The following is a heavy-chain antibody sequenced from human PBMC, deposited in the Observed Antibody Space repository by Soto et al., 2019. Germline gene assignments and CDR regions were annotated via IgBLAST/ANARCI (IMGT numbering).Heavy chain of an antibody. CDR3: SSAAYIHACDR. V-gene: IGHV3-74*01. CDR2: VNNDGSGT. J-gene: IGHJ3*02. CDR1: GFTFSSYW. D-gene: IGHD3-16*01. Sequence: EVQLVESGGGLVQPGGSLRLSCAASGFTFSSYWMHWVRQAPGKGLVWVSRVNNDGSGTIYADSVKGRFTISRDNAKKNVYMEMNSMRDKDMDLYFCSSAAYIHACDRWGQGTMVTVSS.